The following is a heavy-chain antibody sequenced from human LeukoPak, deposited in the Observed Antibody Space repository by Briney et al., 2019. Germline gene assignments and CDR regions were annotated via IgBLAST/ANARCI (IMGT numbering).Heavy chain of an antibody. CDR2: INPNSGGT. V-gene: IGHV1-2*02. Sequence: PGASVKVSCKASGYTFTGYYMHWVRQAPGQGLEWMGWINPNSGGTNYAQKFQGRVTMTRDTSISTAYMELSRLRSDDTAVYYCARDSGRDGYNSFDYWGQGTLVTVSS. D-gene: IGHD5-24*01. CDR1: GYTFTGYY. J-gene: IGHJ4*02. CDR3: ARDSGRDGYNSFDY.